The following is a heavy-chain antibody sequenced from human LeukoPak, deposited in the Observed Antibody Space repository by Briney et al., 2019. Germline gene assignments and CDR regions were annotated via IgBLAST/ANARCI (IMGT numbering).Heavy chain of an antibody. D-gene: IGHD6-13*01. Sequence: PSETLSLTCTVAGDSIRSYYWSWIRQPPGKGLEWIGYIYYSGSTNYNPSLKSRVTISVDTSRNQFSLKLTSVTAADTAVYYCASRGVAAAYDAFDIWGQGTMVTVSS. J-gene: IGHJ3*02. V-gene: IGHV4-59*08. CDR3: ASRGVAAAYDAFDI. CDR2: IYYSGST. CDR1: GDSIRSYY.